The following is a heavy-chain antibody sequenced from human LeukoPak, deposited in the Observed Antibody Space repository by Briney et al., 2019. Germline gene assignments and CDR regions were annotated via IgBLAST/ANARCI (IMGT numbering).Heavy chain of an antibody. CDR1: GFTFDDYA. D-gene: IGHD6-13*01. V-gene: IGHV3-9*03. CDR2: ISWNSGSI. J-gene: IGHJ3*02. Sequence: PGGSLRLSCAASGFTFDDYAMHWVRQAPGKGLEWVSGISWNSGSIGYADSVKGRFTISRDNAKNSLYLQMNSLRAEDMALYYCAKDIRSSSWYDGAFDIWGQGTMVTVSS. CDR3: AKDIRSSSWYDGAFDI.